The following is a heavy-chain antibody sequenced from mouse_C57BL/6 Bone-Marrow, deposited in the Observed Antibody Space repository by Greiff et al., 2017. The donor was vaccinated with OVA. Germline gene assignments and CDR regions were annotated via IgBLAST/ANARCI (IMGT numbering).Heavy chain of an antibody. Sequence: VQLQESGAELARPGASVKLSCKASGYTFTSYGISWVKQRTGQGLEWIGEIYPRSGNTYYNEKFKGKATLTADKSSSTAYMELRSLTSEGSAVYFCAREGYYGSSYEYFDVWGTGTTVTVSS. D-gene: IGHD1-1*01. CDR3: AREGYYGSSYEYFDV. V-gene: IGHV1-81*01. J-gene: IGHJ1*03. CDR1: GYTFTSYG. CDR2: IYPRSGNT.